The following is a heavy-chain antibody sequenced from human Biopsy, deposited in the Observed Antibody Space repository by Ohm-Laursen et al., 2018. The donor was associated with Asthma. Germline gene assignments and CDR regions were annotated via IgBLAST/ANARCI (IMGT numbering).Heavy chain of an antibody. D-gene: IGHD3-10*01. J-gene: IGHJ6*02. Sequence: GTLSLTCTVSGGSMSSSSYYWGWIRQPPGKGLGWMGSISYTGSAYHNPSLKSRVTISVDTSKNQFSLRLNSVTAADTAVYYCARGPNYHGSGRAPIGMDVWGQGTTVTASS. CDR1: GGSMSSSSYY. V-gene: IGHV4-39*07. CDR2: ISYTGSA. CDR3: ARGPNYHGSGRAPIGMDV.